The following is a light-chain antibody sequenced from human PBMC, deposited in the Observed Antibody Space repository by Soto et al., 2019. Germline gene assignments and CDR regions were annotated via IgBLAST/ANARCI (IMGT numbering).Light chain of an antibody. CDR2: SNG. CDR1: SSNIGSNP. J-gene: IGLJ3*02. CDR3: ASWDDSLNGGV. V-gene: IGLV1-44*01. Sequence: QLVLTQPPSASGTPGQRVIISCSGSSSNIGSNPVNWYQQLPGTAPKLLIYSNGQRPSGVPDRFSGAKSGTSASLAISGLQSEDEADYYCASWDDSLNGGVFGGGTKLTVL.